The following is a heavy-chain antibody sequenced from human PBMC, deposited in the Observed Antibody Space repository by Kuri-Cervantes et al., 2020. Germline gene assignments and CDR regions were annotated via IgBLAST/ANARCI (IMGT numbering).Heavy chain of an antibody. D-gene: IGHD3-10*01. V-gene: IGHV5-51*01. Sequence: KVSCKGSGYSFTSYWIGWVRQMPGKGLERMGIIYPGDSDTRYSPSFQGQVTISADKSISTAYLQWSSLKASDTAMYYCARQRGLWFGEDNWFDPWGQGTLVTVSS. CDR1: GYSFTSYW. CDR3: ARQRGLWFGEDNWFDP. J-gene: IGHJ5*02. CDR2: IYPGDSDT.